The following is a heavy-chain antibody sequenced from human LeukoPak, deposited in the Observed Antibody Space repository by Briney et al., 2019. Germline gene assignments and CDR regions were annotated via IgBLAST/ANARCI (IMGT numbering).Heavy chain of an antibody. V-gene: IGHV1-2*02. CDR3: ATGYYYGSGRGDDAFDI. D-gene: IGHD3-10*01. Sequence: ASVKVSCKASGYTFTSYAMHWVRQAPGQGLEWMGWINPNSGGTNYAQKFQGRVTMTRDTSISTAYMELSRLRSDDTAVYYCATGYYYGSGRGDDAFDIWGQGTMVTVSS. CDR2: INPNSGGT. CDR1: GYTFTSYA. J-gene: IGHJ3*02.